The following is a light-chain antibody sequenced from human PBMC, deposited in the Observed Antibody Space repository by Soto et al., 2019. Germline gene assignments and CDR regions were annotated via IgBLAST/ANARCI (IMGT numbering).Light chain of an antibody. J-gene: IGLJ2*01. CDR1: KLGDKY. V-gene: IGLV3-1*01. Sequence: SYELTQPPSVSVSPGQTASITCSGTKLGDKYACWYQQKPGQPPVLVIYQDSKRPSGLPERFSGSNSGNTATLTISGTQAMDEADYYCQAWDSSTYVVFGGGTKLTVL. CDR2: QDS. CDR3: QAWDSSTYVV.